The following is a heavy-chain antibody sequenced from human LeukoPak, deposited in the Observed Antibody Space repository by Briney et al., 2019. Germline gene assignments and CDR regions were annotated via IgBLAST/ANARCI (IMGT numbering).Heavy chain of an antibody. CDR3: ARGSGGYYNWFDP. CDR2: IWYDGSDK. J-gene: IGHJ5*02. CDR1: GFTFNSYG. D-gene: IGHD3-10*01. Sequence: GGSLRLSCATSGFTFNSYGMHWVRQAAGKGLEWVAVIWYDGSDKYYADSVKGRFTISRDNSKNTLYLQMSSLRAEDTAVYYCARGSGGYYNWFDPWGQGTLVIVSS. V-gene: IGHV3-33*01.